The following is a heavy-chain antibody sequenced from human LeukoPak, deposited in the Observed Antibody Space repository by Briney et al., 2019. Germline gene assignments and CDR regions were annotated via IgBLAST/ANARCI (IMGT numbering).Heavy chain of an antibody. CDR2: IRWNSGSK. V-gene: IGHV3-9*01. Sequence: GGSLRLSCAASGFTFDDYAMHWVRQAPGKGLEWVSGIRWNSGSKGYADSVKGRFTISRDNTKNSLYLQMNSLRAEDTAMYYCAKEVIVGNFDSWGQGTLVTVSS. J-gene: IGHJ4*02. CDR1: GFTFDDYA. CDR3: AKEVIVGNFDS. D-gene: IGHD3-22*01.